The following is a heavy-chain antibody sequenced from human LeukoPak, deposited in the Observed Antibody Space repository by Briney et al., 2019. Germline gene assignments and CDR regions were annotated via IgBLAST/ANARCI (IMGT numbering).Heavy chain of an antibody. V-gene: IGHV1-69*05. CDR2: IIPIFGTA. Sequence: SVKVSCKASGGTFSSYAISWVRQAPGQGLEWMGGIIPIFGTANYAQKFQGRVTITTDESTSTAYMELSSLRSEDTAVYYCARDVEMATIQEYYFDYWGQGTLVTVSS. CDR1: GGTFSSYA. D-gene: IGHD5-24*01. CDR3: ARDVEMATIQEYYFDY. J-gene: IGHJ4*02.